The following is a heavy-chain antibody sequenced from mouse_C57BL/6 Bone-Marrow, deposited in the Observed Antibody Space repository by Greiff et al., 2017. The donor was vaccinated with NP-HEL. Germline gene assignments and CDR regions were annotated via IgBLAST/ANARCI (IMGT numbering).Heavy chain of an antibody. CDR2: IYPRSGNT. D-gene: IGHD1-1*01. CDR1: GYTFTSYG. V-gene: IGHV1-81*01. CDR3: AREGASYGSSLYYAMDY. J-gene: IGHJ4*01. Sequence: VQLVESGAELARPGASVKLSCKASGYTFTSYGISWVKQRTGQGLEWIGEIYPRSGNTYYNEKFKGKATLTAAKSYSTAYMELRSLTSEDSAVYFGAREGASYGSSLYYAMDYWGQGASVTVSS.